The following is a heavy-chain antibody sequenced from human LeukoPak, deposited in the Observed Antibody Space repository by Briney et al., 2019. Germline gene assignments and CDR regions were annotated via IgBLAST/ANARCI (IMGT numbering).Heavy chain of an antibody. CDR3: ARATSMIVVAPDY. J-gene: IGHJ4*02. CDR1: GFTFSSYD. D-gene: IGHD3-22*01. CDR2: INVNGGRT. V-gene: IGHV3-64*02. Sequence: GGSLRLSCAASGFTFSSYDMNWVRQAPGKGLEYVSGINVNGGRTYYADSVKGRFTVSRDNSKNTLYLQMGNLRVDDMAVYFCARATSMIVVAPDYWGQGAPVTISS.